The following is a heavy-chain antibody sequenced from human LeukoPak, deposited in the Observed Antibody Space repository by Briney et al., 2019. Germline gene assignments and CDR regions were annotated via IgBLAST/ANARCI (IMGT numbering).Heavy chain of an antibody. CDR2: ISSNGGST. V-gene: IGHV3-64*01. CDR3: ARDGCSGGSCHVPDY. CDR1: GFTFSSYA. J-gene: IGHJ4*02. D-gene: IGHD2-15*01. Sequence: GGSLRLSCAASGFTFSSYAMHWVRQAPGKGLEYVSAISSNGGSTYYANSVKGRFTISRDNSKNTLYLQMGSLRAEDMAVYYCARDGCSGGSCHVPDYWGQGTLVTVSS.